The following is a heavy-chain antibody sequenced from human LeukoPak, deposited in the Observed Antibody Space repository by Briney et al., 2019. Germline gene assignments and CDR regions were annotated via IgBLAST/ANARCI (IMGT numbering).Heavy chain of an antibody. CDR3: AKNSLCSGPFDY. CDR2: ITGSGGNS. V-gene: IGHV3-23*01. Sequence: PGETLRLSCKASGFIFSNYAMNWVRQAPGKGLEWVSIITGSGGNSYYTDSVKGRFTLSRDNSKNTLFLQMNSLTAEDTPLYFSAKNSLCSGPFDYCRQGTLLTLPS. J-gene: IGHJ4*02. CDR1: GFIFSNYA. D-gene: IGHD6-19*01.